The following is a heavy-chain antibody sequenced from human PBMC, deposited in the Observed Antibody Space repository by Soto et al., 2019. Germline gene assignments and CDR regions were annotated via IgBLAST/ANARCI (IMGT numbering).Heavy chain of an antibody. V-gene: IGHV3-64*02. CDR2: ISSNGGST. Sequence: GGYLRLSCAASGFTFNSYAMHWVRQSPGKGLEYVSAISSNGGSTYYADTVKGRFTISRDNSKNTLYLQMGSLRAEDMAVYYCAREQWLGAFHIRGKGTMVTVSS. J-gene: IGHJ3*02. D-gene: IGHD5-12*01. CDR1: GFTFNSYA. CDR3: AREQWLGAFHI.